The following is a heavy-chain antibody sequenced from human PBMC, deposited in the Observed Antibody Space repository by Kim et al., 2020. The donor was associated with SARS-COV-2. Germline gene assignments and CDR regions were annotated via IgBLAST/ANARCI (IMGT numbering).Heavy chain of an antibody. V-gene: IGHV3-23*01. J-gene: IGHJ1*01. CDR2: IRDSGGST. Sequence: GGSLRLSCAASGFTFNNYAMSWVRQAPGKGLEWVSGIRDSGGSTQYADSVKGRFSISRDNSKSTMYLQMDSRRAEDTAVYYCAKVTSGSSGWFEYFQHWGQGTLVTVSS. D-gene: IGHD6-19*01. CDR1: GFTFNNYA. CDR3: AKVTSGSSGWFEYFQH.